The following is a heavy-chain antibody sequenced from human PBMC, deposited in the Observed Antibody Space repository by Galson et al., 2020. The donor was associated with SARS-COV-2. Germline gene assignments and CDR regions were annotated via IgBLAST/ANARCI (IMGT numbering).Heavy chain of an antibody. CDR2: ISSSSGHI. Sequence: GESLKISCAASGFTFSDCSMNWVRQAPGKGLEWVSSISSSSGHIYYADAVKGRFTISRDNAKNSLYLQMNSLRAQDTAVYYCTRGTRMPMGDISGVESWGQGTLVTVSS. J-gene: IGHJ4*02. CDR1: GFTFSDCS. CDR3: TRGTRMPMGDISGVES. D-gene: IGHD3-9*01. V-gene: IGHV3-21*01.